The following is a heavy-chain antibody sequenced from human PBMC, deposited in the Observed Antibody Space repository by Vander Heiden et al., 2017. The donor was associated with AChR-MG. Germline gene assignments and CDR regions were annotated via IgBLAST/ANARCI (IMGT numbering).Heavy chain of an antibody. V-gene: IGHV1-8*01. CDR3: ARGRHDAFDI. CDR2: MNPNSGNT. J-gene: IGHJ3*02. CDR1: GYTFTSYD. Sequence: QVQLVQSGAEVKKPGASVKVACKASGYTFTSYDISWVRQATGQGLEWMGWMNPNSGNTGDAQKFQGRVTMTRNTSISTAYMEMRSLRSEDTAVYYGARGRHDAFDIWGQGTMVTVSS.